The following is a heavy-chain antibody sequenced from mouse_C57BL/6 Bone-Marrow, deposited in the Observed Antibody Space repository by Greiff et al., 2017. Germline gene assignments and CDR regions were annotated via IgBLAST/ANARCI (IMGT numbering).Heavy chain of an antibody. Sequence: EVQLQQSVAELVRPGASVKLSCTASGFNFKNSYMHWVQQRPGQGLEWIGRIDPTNGNTKYAPKFSGKATLTADTSSYTAYLQLSSLTSEATALYYCATAIYSDYDVDYWGQGTSVTVSS. J-gene: IGHJ4*01. V-gene: IGHV14-3*01. CDR1: GFNFKNSY. D-gene: IGHD2-4*01. CDR2: IDPTNGNT. CDR3: ATAIYSDYDVDY.